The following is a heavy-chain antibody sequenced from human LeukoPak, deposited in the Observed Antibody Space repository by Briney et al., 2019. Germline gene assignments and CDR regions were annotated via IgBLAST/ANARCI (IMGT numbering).Heavy chain of an antibody. CDR3: ARDPSAAFDF. CDR2: LVYDARS. CDR1: GFPFSSYG. J-gene: IGHJ4*02. Sequence: PGRSLRLSCAASGFPFSSYGMHWVRQAPGKGLEWVARLVYDARSDYANSVKGRFSISRDDSKNTLFLDMSNLRVEDTALYYCARDPSAAFDFWGQGVLVTVSS. D-gene: IGHD6-19*01. V-gene: IGHV3-33*01.